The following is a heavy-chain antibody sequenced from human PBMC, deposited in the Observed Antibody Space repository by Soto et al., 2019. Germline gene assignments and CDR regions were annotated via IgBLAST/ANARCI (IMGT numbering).Heavy chain of an antibody. D-gene: IGHD1-26*01. CDR1: GSTFSNSG. CDR2: FNSYNGDA. Sequence: ASVKVSFTSSGSTFSNSGISLVRQAPGQGLEWMGWFNSYNGDATYAQNLQGRVTMTTDTSTSTAYMELWSLRSDDTAVYYCAREDSGGLDYWGQGTLVTVSS. V-gene: IGHV1-18*01. J-gene: IGHJ4*02. CDR3: AREDSGGLDY.